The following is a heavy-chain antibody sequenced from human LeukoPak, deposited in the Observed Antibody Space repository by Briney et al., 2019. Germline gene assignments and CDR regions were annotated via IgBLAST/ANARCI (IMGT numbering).Heavy chain of an antibody. Sequence: PSETLSLACTVSGGSISNYFWSWIRQPPGKGPEWIGYIYDSGTTNYNPSLTSRVTISVDTSKNQFSLKLSSVTAADTAVYYCAREDTYGSDWYFDLWGRGTLVTVSS. CDR2: IYDSGTT. J-gene: IGHJ2*01. D-gene: IGHD5-18*01. V-gene: IGHV4-59*01. CDR3: AREDTYGSDWYFDL. CDR1: GGSISNYF.